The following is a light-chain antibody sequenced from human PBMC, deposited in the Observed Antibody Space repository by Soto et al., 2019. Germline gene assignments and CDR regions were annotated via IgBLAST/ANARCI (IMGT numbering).Light chain of an antibody. CDR1: QSVRNY. CDR3: QQRSSWPLT. CDR2: DAS. Sequence: EIVLTQSPVTLSLSPGERATLSCRASQSVRNYLAWYQQRPGQAPRLLIYDASNRATGIPARFSGSGSGTDFTLTISSLETEDFAVYYCQQRSSWPLTFGGGTKVEIK. V-gene: IGKV3-11*01. J-gene: IGKJ4*01.